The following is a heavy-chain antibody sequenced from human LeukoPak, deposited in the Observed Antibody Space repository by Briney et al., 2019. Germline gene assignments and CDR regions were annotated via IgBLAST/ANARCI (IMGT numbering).Heavy chain of an antibody. CDR2: ISYDGSNK. Sequence: PGGSLRLSCAASGFTFSSYSMNWLRQAPGKGLEWVAVISYDGSNKYYADSVKGRFTISRDNSKNTLYLQMNSLRAEDTAVYYCAGSWEVTGMDVWGQGTTVTVSS. V-gene: IGHV3-30*03. CDR1: GFTFSSYS. D-gene: IGHD2-15*01. J-gene: IGHJ6*02. CDR3: AGSWEVTGMDV.